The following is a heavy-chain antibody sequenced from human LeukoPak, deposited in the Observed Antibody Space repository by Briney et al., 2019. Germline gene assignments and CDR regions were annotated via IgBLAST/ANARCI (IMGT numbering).Heavy chain of an antibody. Sequence: SETLSLTCTVSGGSISSSSYYWGWIRQPPGKGLEWIGSIYYSGSTYYKPSLKSRVTISVDTSNNTFSLTLSSVTAAETAVYYCARDLDYWGQGTLVTVSS. CDR3: ARDLDY. CDR2: IYYSGST. J-gene: IGHJ4*02. V-gene: IGHV4-39*07. CDR1: GGSISSSSYY.